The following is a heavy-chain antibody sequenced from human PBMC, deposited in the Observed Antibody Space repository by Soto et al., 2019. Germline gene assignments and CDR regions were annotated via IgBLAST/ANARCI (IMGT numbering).Heavy chain of an antibody. V-gene: IGHV4-59*01. CDR3: ARFSDYDFWSGPQYYFDY. J-gene: IGHJ4*02. Sequence: SETLSLTCTVSGGSISSYYWSWIRQPPGKGLEWIGYIYYSGSTNYNPSLKSRVTISVDTSKNQFSLKLSSVTAADTAVYYCARFSDYDFWSGPQYYFDYWGQGTLVTVSS. CDR1: GGSISSYY. CDR2: IYYSGST. D-gene: IGHD3-3*01.